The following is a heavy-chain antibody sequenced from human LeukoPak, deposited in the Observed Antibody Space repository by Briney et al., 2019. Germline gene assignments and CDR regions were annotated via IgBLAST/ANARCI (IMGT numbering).Heavy chain of an antibody. CDR2: MNPNTGNT. J-gene: IGHJ5*02. V-gene: IGHV1-8*02. D-gene: IGHD2-2*01. Sequence: ASVKVSCKASGYTFTNYDINWARQAPGQGLEWLGWMNPNTGNTGYPQKFRGRVIMTRNTSTSTAYMELSSLKSDDTAIYYCAGDGVEPAAGNHYNWFAPWGQGTPVTVSS. CDR3: AGDGVEPAAGNHYNWFAP. CDR1: GYTFTNYD.